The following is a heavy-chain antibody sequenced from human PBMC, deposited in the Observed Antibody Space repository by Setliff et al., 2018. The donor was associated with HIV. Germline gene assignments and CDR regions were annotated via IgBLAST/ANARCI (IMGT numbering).Heavy chain of an antibody. CDR2: IYPNDFDT. CDR3: AKAGRGIYYTGGYYYDGFDV. V-gene: IGHV5-51*01. D-gene: IGHD3-22*01. J-gene: IGHJ3*01. Sequence: GESLKISCETSGYIFTHYWIGWVRQMPGKGLECMGIIYPNDFDTKYSPSFQGQVTISADRSTNTAYLEWSSLKASDTAMYYCAKAGRGIYYTGGYYYDGFDVWGQGTMVTV. CDR1: GYIFTHYW.